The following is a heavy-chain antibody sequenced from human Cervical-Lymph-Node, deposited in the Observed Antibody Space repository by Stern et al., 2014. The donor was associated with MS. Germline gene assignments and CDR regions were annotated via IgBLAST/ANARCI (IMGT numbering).Heavy chain of an antibody. CDR3: ARGYGGNPIDY. CDR1: GGSISSYY. D-gene: IGHD4-23*01. J-gene: IGHJ4*02. V-gene: IGHV4-59*01. Sequence: QEKLQESGPGLVKPSETLSLTCTVSGGSISSYYWSWIRQPPGKGLEWIGYIYYSGSTNYNPSLKSRVTISVDTSKNQFSLKLSSVTAADTAVYYCARGYGGNPIDYWGQGTLVTVSS. CDR2: IYYSGST.